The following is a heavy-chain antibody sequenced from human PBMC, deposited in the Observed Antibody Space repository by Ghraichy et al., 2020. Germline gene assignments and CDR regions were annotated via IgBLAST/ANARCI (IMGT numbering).Heavy chain of an antibody. J-gene: IGHJ6*03. V-gene: IGHV1-18*01. CDR3: ARGGNYYYYYMDV. CDR1: GYPFSSSG. Sequence: ASVKVSCKASGYPFSSSGISWVRQSPVQGLEWMGWISAYNGDTNYAQKLQGRVTMTTDTSTSTAYMELRSLRSDDTAVYYCARGGNYYYYYMDVWGKGTTVIVS. D-gene: IGHD3-16*01. CDR2: ISAYNGDT.